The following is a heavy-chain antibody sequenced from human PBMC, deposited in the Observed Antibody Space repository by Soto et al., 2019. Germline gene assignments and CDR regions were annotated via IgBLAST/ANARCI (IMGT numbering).Heavy chain of an antibody. J-gene: IGHJ6*02. CDR2: ISYDGSNK. Sequence: GGSLRLSCSASGFTFSSYCMHWVRQAPGKGLEWVAVISYDGSNKYYADSVKGRFTISRDNSKNTLYLQMNSLIAEDTAVYYCEKAVAADRYYFYGMDVRGQGPTVTDSS. V-gene: IGHV3-30*18. D-gene: IGHD2-15*01. CDR1: GFTFSSYC. CDR3: EKAVAADRYYFYGMDV.